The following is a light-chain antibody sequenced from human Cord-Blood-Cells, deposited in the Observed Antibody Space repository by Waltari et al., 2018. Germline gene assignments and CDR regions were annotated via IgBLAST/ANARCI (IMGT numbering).Light chain of an antibody. V-gene: IGLV2-14*01. J-gene: IGLJ3*02. CDR3: SSYTSSSTKV. CDR2: EVS. Sequence: QSALTQPAPVSGSPGQSIPISCPGTSSDVGGYNYVPWYQQHPGKAPKLMIYEVSNRPSGVSNRFSGSKSGNTASLTISGLQAEDEADYYCSSYTSSSTKVFGGGTKLTVL. CDR1: SSDVGGYNY.